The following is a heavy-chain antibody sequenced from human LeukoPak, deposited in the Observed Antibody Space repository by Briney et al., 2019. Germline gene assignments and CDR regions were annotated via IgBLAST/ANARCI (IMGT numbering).Heavy chain of an antibody. CDR1: GFNFSKND. V-gene: IGHV3-13*01. CDR2: IGVGGDT. J-gene: IGHJ4*02. Sequence: GGSLRLSCVASGFNFSKNDMHWVRQTTERRLEWVSAIGVGGDTYYADPVKGRFTIARDNGKSSVYLQMNSLRAGDTAVYFCAKAFDYNGLRGEGGSFDCWGQGALVTVSS. D-gene: IGHD4-11*01. CDR3: AKAFDYNGLRGEGGSFDC.